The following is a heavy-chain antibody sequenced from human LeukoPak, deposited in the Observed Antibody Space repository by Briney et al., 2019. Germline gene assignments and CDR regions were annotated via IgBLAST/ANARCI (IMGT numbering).Heavy chain of an antibody. J-gene: IGHJ5*02. D-gene: IGHD3-3*01. CDR2: ISGSGGST. V-gene: IGHV3-23*01. CDR3: AKDRRITIFGVVMRNWFDP. CDR1: GFTFSSYA. Sequence: HPGGSLRLSCAASGFTFSSYAMSWVRQAPGKGLEWVSAISGSGGSTYYADSVKGRFTISRDNSKNTLYLQMNSLRAEDTAVYYCAKDRRITIFGVVMRNWFDPWGQGTLVTVSS.